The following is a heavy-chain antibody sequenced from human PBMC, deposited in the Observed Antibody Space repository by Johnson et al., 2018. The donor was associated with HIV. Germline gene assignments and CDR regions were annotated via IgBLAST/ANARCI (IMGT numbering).Heavy chain of an antibody. CDR2: ISSGGSVR. D-gene: IGHD2-21*01. V-gene: IGHV3-11*04. CDR1: GFTFSDYY. Sequence: VQLVESGGGLVKPGGSLRLSCAAPGFTFSDYYMNWIRQAPGKGLEWLSNISSGGSVRYYADPVRGRFTISRDNAENSLYLQMNSLRAEDTAVYYCARHTGYDAFDIWGQGTMVTVSS. J-gene: IGHJ3*02. CDR3: ARHTGYDAFDI.